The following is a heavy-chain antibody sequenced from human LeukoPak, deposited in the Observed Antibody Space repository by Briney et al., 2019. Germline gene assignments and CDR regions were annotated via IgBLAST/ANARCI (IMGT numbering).Heavy chain of an antibody. CDR3: ASNKAVSSSWYYYYGMDV. J-gene: IGHJ6*02. CDR1: GYTFTSYG. CDR2: ISAYNGNT. Sequence: ASVKVSCKASGYTFTSYGISWVRQAPGQGLEWMGWISAYNGNTNYAQKLQGRVTMTTDTSTSTAYMELRSLRSDDTAVYYCASNKAVSSSWYYYYGMDVWGQGTTVTVSS. D-gene: IGHD6-13*01. V-gene: IGHV1-18*01.